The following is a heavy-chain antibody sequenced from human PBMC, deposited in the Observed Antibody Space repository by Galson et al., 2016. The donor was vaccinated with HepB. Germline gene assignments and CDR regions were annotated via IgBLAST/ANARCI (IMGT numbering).Heavy chain of an antibody. D-gene: IGHD2-15*01. CDR2: IYPDDSNT. Sequence: QSGAEVKKPGESLKISCKGSGYSFTSYWVAWARHMPGKGLEWMGIIYPDDSNTRYSPSFEGQITISADTSISTAYLQWSSLKASDTAIYYCARHEDSLAHWGQGTLVTVSS. V-gene: IGHV5-51*01. J-gene: IGHJ4*02. CDR3: ARHEDSLAH. CDR1: GYSFTSYW.